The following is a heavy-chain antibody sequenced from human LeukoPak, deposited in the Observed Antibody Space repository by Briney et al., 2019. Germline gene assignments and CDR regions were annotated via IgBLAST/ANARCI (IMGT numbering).Heavy chain of an antibody. D-gene: IGHD2-2*01. CDR1: GFTFSSYE. CDR2: ISSSDSTI. V-gene: IGHV3-48*03. CDR3: ARERRYCSSTSCHPPYYYGMDV. Sequence: GGSLRFSCAASGFTFSSYEMNWVRQAPGKGLEWVSYISSSDSTIYYADSVKGRFTISRDNAKNSLYLQMNSLRAEDTAVYYCARERRYCSSTSCHPPYYYGMDVWGQGTTVTVSS. J-gene: IGHJ6*02.